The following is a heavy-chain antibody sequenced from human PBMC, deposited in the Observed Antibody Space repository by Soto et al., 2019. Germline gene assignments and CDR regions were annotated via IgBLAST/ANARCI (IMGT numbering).Heavy chain of an antibody. D-gene: IGHD2-2*01. V-gene: IGHV3-23*01. Sequence: GGSLRLSCAASGFTFSSYAMSWVRQAPGKGLEWVSAISGSGGSTYYADSVKGRFTISRDNSKNTLYLQMNSLRAEDTAVYYCAKDQDIVVVPAADYWGQGTLVTVSS. J-gene: IGHJ4*02. CDR1: GFTFSSYA. CDR3: AKDQDIVVVPAADY. CDR2: ISGSGGST.